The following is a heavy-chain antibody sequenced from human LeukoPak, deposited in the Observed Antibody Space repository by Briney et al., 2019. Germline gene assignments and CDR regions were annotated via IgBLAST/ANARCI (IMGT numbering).Heavy chain of an antibody. CDR3: ARGYCSSTSCYTENWFDP. D-gene: IGHD2-2*02. V-gene: IGHV4-31*03. J-gene: IGHJ5*02. Sequence: SETLSLTCTVSGGSISSGGYYWSWLRQHPGKGLEWIGYIYYSGSTYYNPSLKSRVTISVDTSKNQFSLKLSSVTAADTAVYYCARGYCSSTSCYTENWFDPWGQGTLVTVSS. CDR2: IYYSGST. CDR1: GGSISSGGYY.